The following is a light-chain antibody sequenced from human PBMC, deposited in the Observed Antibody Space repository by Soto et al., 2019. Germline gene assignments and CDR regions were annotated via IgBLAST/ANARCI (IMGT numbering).Light chain of an antibody. Sequence: EVVMTQSSTLSVSPGEGATLSCRASQRVSNDVAWYQQKPGQAPRLLIYGASTRATGIPLRFSGSGSGTEFTLTMSSLLSEDFAVYYCQQYNHWPLTFGQGTRLE. V-gene: IGKV3-15*01. CDR1: QRVSND. J-gene: IGKJ5*01. CDR2: GAS. CDR3: QQYNHWPLT.